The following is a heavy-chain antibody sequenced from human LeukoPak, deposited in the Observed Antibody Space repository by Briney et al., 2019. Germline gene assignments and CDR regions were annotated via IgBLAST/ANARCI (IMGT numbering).Heavy chain of an antibody. D-gene: IGHD3-3*01. Sequence: SETLSLTCTVSGGSVSSHYWSWIRQPPGKGLEWIGYIYTSGRTDYNPSLKSRVTISVDTSKKQISLKLSSVTAADTAVYYCARPPRYDFWSGSPYYYYMEVWGKGTTVTVSS. J-gene: IGHJ6*03. CDR2: IYTSGRT. CDR3: ARPPRYDFWSGSPYYYYMEV. CDR1: GGSVSSHY. V-gene: IGHV4-4*09.